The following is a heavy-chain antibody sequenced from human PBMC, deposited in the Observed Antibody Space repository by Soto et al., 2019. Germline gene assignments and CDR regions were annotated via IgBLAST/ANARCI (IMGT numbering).Heavy chain of an antibody. CDR1: GFIFRSYG. CDR2: ISSRSSNI. D-gene: IGHD6-13*01. V-gene: IGHV3-48*01. Sequence: PGGSLRLSCAASGFIFRSYGMHWVRQAPGKGLEWVSYISSRSSNIYYADSVKGRFTISRDNAKNSLYLQMNSLRAEDTAVYYCARMGQYSSSWYVDPWGQGTLVTVSS. CDR3: ARMGQYSSSWYVDP. J-gene: IGHJ5*02.